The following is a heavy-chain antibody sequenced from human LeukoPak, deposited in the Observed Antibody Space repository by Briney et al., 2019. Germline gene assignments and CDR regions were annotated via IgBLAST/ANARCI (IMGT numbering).Heavy chain of an antibody. J-gene: IGHJ4*02. V-gene: IGHV3-21*01. CDR2: ISSSTSYI. D-gene: IGHD6-19*01. Sequence: PGGSLRLSCAASGFTFSSYTMNWVRQAPGKGLEWVSCISSSTSYIYYTDLVKGRFTISRDNAKNSLYLQMNSLTVEDTAVYYCPRDLSSTGWDYFDLWGQGTPVTVSS. CDR3: PRDLSSTGWDYFDL. CDR1: GFTFSSYT.